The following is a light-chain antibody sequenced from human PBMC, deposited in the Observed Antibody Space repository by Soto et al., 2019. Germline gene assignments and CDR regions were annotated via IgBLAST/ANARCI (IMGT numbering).Light chain of an antibody. CDR1: SSDIGGSNY. CDR2: GVS. J-gene: IGLJ1*01. V-gene: IGLV2-14*03. Sequence: QSALTRPASVSGSPGQSITISCAGTSSDIGGSNYVSWYQQHPGKAPKLMIYGVSNRPSGVSNRFSGSKSGNTASLTISGLQAEDEADYFCYSSRSSSSTFYVFGTGTKVPS. CDR3: YSSRSSSSTFYV.